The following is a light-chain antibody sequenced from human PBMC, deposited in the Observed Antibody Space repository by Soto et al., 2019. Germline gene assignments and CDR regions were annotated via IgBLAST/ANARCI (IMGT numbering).Light chain of an antibody. J-gene: IGLJ3*02. Sequence: QSVLTQPASVSGSPGQSITISCTGTSSDVGDYNYVSWYQQHPGKAPKLMIYEVSNRPSGVSNRFSGSKSGSTAYLTISGLQAEDEADYYCSSFTRSSSWVFGGGTKLTVL. CDR3: SSFTRSSSWV. V-gene: IGLV2-14*01. CDR1: SSDVGDYNY. CDR2: EVS.